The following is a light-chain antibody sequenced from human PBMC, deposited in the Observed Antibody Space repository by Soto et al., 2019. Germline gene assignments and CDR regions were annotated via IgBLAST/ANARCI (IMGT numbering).Light chain of an antibody. Sequence: EIVLTQSPATLSLSPGERATLSCRASQSVNNYLAWYQQKPGQAPMLLIYDASNKATGIPARSSGSGSWTDFTLTISILEPEDFAVDYCHQRRTWHNFGQGTRLEIK. J-gene: IGKJ5*01. V-gene: IGKV3-11*01. CDR3: HQRRTWHN. CDR2: DAS. CDR1: QSVNNY.